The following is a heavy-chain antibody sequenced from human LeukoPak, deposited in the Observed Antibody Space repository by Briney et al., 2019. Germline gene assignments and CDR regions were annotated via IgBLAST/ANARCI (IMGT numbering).Heavy chain of an antibody. CDR1: GFTFSSYA. J-gene: IGHJ4*02. CDR2: ISNDGSNK. Sequence: GGSLRLSCAASGFTFSSYAMHWVRQAPGKGLEWVAVISNDGSNKYYAYSVKGRFTISRDNSKNTLYLQMNSLRAEDTAVYYCARGATVTTEFDYWGEGTLVTVSS. CDR3: ARGATVTTEFDY. V-gene: IGHV3-30*04. D-gene: IGHD4-17*01.